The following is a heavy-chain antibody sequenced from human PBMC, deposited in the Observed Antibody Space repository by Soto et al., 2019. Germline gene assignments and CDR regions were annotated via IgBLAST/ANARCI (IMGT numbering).Heavy chain of an antibody. V-gene: IGHV4-31*03. CDR2: IYYSGST. CDR1: GGSISSGGYY. D-gene: IGHD6-13*01. J-gene: IGHJ5*02. CDR3: AGGSSSWHRRWFDP. Sequence: QVQLQESGPGLVQPSQTLSLTCTVSGGSISSGGYYWSWIRQHPGKGMEWIGYIYYSGSTYYNPSLKSRVTISVDTSKNQFSLKLSSVTAADTAVYYCAGGSSSWHRRWFDPWGQGTLVTVSS.